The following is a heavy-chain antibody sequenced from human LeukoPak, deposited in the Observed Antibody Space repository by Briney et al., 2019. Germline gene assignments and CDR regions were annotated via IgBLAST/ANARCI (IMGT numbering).Heavy chain of an antibody. V-gene: IGHV3-15*01. Sequence: GSLRLSCTAPWIPFRNAWMGWVRQAPGKGLEWAGLLQSKANGGIPEYAAPAKGRFTISRDDSKDTLYLQMNSLKTEDTAVYYCTTEYYASGALTPIDYWGQGTLVTVSS. CDR2: LQSKANGGIP. CDR1: WIPFRNAW. D-gene: IGHD2-15*01. J-gene: IGHJ4*02. CDR3: TTEYYASGALTPIDY.